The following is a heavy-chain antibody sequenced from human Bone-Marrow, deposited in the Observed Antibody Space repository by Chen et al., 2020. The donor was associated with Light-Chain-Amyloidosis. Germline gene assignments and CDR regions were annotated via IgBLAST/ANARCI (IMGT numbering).Heavy chain of an antibody. CDR3: TRKGGYFDF. D-gene: IGHD3-10*01. CDR2: VSGSTVST. V-gene: IGHV3-23*04. CDR1: GFNFSSFG. Sequence: EVQLVESGGGLVQPGGSLRLSCATSGFNFSSFGMSWVRQAPGQGLEWVSTVSGSTVSTYYAGAVKGRFIISRDNSKSTLYLQMNSLRAGETAVYFCTRKGGYFDFWGQGSLVTVSS. J-gene: IGHJ4*02.